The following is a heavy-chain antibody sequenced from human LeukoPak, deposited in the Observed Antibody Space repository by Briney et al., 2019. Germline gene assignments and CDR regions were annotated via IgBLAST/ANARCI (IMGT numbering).Heavy chain of an antibody. V-gene: IGHV3-23*01. CDR1: GFTFSSYG. D-gene: IGHD5-24*01. CDR2: ISGSDGST. Sequence: PGGSLRLSCAASGFTFSSYGMSWVRQAPGKGLEWVSVISGSDGSTYYADSVKGRFTISRDNSKNTLYLQMYSLRVEDTAVYYCAKDDGYYDFDSWGQGTLVTVSS. CDR3: AKDDGYYDFDS. J-gene: IGHJ4*02.